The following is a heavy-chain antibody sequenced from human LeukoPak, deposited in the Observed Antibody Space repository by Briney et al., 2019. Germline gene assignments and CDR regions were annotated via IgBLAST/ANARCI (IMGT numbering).Heavy chain of an antibody. CDR1: GGSISSGDYF. D-gene: IGHD6-6*01. J-gene: IGHJ3*02. V-gene: IGHV4-30-2*01. CDR3: ARYSSSGAFDI. CDR2: IYRSGST. Sequence: SETLSLTCTVSGGSISSGDYFWSWIRQPPGKGLEWIGHIYRSGSTYYNPSLNSRVTISVDRSKNQFSLNLSSVTAADTAVYYCARYSSSGAFDIWGQGTMVTVSS.